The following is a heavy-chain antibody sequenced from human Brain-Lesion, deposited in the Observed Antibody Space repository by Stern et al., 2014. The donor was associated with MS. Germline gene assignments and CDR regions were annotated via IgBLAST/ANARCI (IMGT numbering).Heavy chain of an antibody. CDR1: GYTFTGYY. J-gene: IGHJ4*02. D-gene: IGHD3-22*01. Sequence: DQLVESGAEVKKPGASVKVSCKASGYTFTGYYMHWVRQAPGQGLEWMGWINPKSGGTNYAQKFQGWVTMTRDTSINTAYMELSRLRSDDPAVYYCATYYYDSTGYNDFWGQGTLVTVSS. CDR2: INPKSGGT. V-gene: IGHV1-2*04. CDR3: ATYYYDSTGYNDF.